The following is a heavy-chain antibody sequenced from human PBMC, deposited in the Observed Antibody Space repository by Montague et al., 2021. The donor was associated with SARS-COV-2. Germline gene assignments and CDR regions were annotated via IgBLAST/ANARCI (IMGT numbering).Heavy chain of an antibody. J-gene: IGHJ6*03. D-gene: IGHD3-22*01. CDR2: INNSGST. CDR1: GGSFSGHY. V-gene: IGHV4-34*01. CDR3: ARGRIEVSMIVVVLTGASYYMDV. Sequence: SDTLSLTRAVYGGSFSGHYWSWIRQHPGKGLEWIGEINNSGSTNYNPSLKSRVTISVDTSKNQFSLKLYSVTAADTAVYYCARGRIEVSMIVVVLTGASYYMDVWGKGTTVTVSS.